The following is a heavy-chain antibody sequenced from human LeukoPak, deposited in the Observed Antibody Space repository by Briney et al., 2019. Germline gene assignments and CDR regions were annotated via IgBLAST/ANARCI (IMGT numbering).Heavy chain of an antibody. CDR1: GITFSTSV. CDR2: ISDNGVGT. Sequence: GGSLRLSCEVSGITFSTSVMHWVRQGPGKGLEYVLGISDNGVGTYYASSVKVRFTISRANSKNSLYLQMNSLRAEDTALYYCARGGSYGGYHSYWGQGTLVTVSS. J-gene: IGHJ4*02. D-gene: IGHD4-23*01. CDR3: ARGGSYGGYHSY. V-gene: IGHV3-64*01.